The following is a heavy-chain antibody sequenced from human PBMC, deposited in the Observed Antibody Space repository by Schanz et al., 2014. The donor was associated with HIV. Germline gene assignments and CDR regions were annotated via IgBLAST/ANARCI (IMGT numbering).Heavy chain of an antibody. CDR3: ARTRGYSGYDPPYYYYYGMDV. V-gene: IGHV1-58*01. CDR2: IVVGSGNT. Sequence: QMQLVQSGPEVKKPGTSVKVSCKASGFTFTSSAVQWVRQARGQRLEWIGWIVVGSGNTNYAQKFQGRVTMTADESTSTAYMELSSLRSEDTAVYYCARTRGYSGYDPPYYYYYGMDVWGQGTTLTVSS. D-gene: IGHD5-12*01. J-gene: IGHJ6*02. CDR1: GFTFTSSA.